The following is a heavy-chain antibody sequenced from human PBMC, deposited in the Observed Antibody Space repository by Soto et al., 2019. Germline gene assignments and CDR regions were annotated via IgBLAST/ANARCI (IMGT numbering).Heavy chain of an antibody. V-gene: IGHV1-69*09. J-gene: IGHJ6*02. CDR3: ARWPQPRGTAVPYAVDV. CDR1: GGTFSSSG. CDR2: IVPSLDTT. Sequence: QVQLVQSGTEVKKPGSSVKVSCKASGGTFSSSGFSWVRQAPGQGLEWMGMIVPSLDTTKNAQKFQARVTITADQFTSTVYMALSSLRSEDTAVYYFARWPQPRGTAVPYAVDVWGQGNRVIVPS. D-gene: IGHD2-15*01.